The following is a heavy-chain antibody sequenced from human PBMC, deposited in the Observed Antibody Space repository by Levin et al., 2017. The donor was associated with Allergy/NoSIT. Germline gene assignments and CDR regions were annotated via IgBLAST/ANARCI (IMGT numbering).Heavy chain of an antibody. CDR2: IDHSGST. Sequence: NASETLSLTCAVYGGSFSDYYWSWIRQAPGKGLAWIGEIDHSGSTSYNPSLKSRVTISVDTSKNQISLRLSSVTAADTAVYYCASSPHGYSYDFDYWGQGTLVTVSS. J-gene: IGHJ4*02. V-gene: IGHV4-34*01. CDR3: ASSPHGYSYDFDY. D-gene: IGHD5-18*01. CDR1: GGSFSDYY.